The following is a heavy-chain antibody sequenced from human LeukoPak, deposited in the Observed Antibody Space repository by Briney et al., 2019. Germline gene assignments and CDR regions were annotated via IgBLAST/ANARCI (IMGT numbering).Heavy chain of an antibody. CDR3: AKVPYYDFWSGYYTSSGFDY. CDR1: GFTFSSYA. V-gene: IGHV3-23*01. D-gene: IGHD3-3*01. CDR2: ISGSGGST. Sequence: PGGSLRLSCAASGFTFSSYAMSWVRQAPGKGLEWVSAISGSGGSTYYADSVKGRFTISRDNSKNTLYLQMNSLRAEDTAVYYCAKVPYYDFWSGYYTSSGFDYWGQGTLVTVSS. J-gene: IGHJ4*02.